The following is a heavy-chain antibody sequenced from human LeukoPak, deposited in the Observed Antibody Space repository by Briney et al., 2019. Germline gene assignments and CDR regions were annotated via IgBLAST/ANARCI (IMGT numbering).Heavy chain of an antibody. CDR3: ARGGGASGYYDFDY. CDR1: GGSISGYY. Sequence: SETLSLTCTVSGGSISGYYWSWIRQPAGKGLEWIGRIYSTGNTNYNPSLRSRVTMSVDRSNNQFSLNLDSVTAADTAVYYCARGGGASGYYDFDYWGQGTLVTVSS. D-gene: IGHD3-22*01. V-gene: IGHV4-4*07. J-gene: IGHJ4*02. CDR2: IYSTGNT.